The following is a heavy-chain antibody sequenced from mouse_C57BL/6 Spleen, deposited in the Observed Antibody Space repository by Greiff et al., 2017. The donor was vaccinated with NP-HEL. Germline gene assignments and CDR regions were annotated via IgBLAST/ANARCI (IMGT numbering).Heavy chain of an antibody. CDR3: ARRYYGSGY. CDR2: IYPGDGDT. J-gene: IGHJ2*01. CDR1: GYAFSSSW. V-gene: IGHV1-82*01. D-gene: IGHD1-1*01. Sequence: QVQLKESGPELVKPGASVKISCKASGYAFSSSWMNWVKQRPGKGLEWIGRIYPGDGDTNYNGKFKGKATLTADKSSSTAYMQLSSLTSEDSAVYFCARRYYGSGYWGQGTTLTVSS.